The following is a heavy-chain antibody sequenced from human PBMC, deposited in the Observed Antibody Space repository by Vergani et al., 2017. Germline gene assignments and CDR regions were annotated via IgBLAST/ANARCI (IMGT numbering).Heavy chain of an antibody. CDR2: IYYSGST. CDR1: GGSISSYY. CDR3: ARGVTCSSTSCYSGAFDI. Sequence: QVQLQESGPGLVKPSETLSLTCTVSGGSISSYYWSWIRQPPGKGLEWIGYIYYSGSTNYNPSLKSRVTISVDTSKNQFSLKLSSVTAADTALYYCARGVTCSSTSCYSGAFDIWSQGTMVTVSS. D-gene: IGHD2-2*01. V-gene: IGHV4-59*01. J-gene: IGHJ3*02.